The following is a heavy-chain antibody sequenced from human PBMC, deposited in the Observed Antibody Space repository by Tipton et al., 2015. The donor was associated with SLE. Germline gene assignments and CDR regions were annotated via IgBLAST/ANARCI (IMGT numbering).Heavy chain of an antibody. V-gene: IGHV3-48*03. CDR1: GFTFSSYE. CDR2: ISSSGSTI. J-gene: IGHJ5*02. Sequence: SLRLSCAASGFTFSSYEMNWVRQAPGKGLEWVSYISSSGSTIYYADSVKGRFTISRDNAKNSLYLQMNSLRAEDTAVYYCARGYDFWCGKRWFDPWGQGTLVTVSS. D-gene: IGHD3-3*01. CDR3: ARGYDFWCGKRWFDP.